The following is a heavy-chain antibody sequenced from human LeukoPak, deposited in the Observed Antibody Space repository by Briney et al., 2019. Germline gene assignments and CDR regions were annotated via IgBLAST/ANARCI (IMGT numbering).Heavy chain of an antibody. Sequence: PSETLSLTCAVYGGSFSGYYWSWIRQPPGKGLEWIGEINHSGSTNYNPSLKSRVTISVDTSKNQFSLKLSSVTAADTAVYYCERGRDTAEGYWGQGTLVNVSS. CDR2: INHSGST. J-gene: IGHJ4*02. V-gene: IGHV4-34*01. D-gene: IGHD5-18*01. CDR1: GGSFSGYY. CDR3: ERGRDTAEGY.